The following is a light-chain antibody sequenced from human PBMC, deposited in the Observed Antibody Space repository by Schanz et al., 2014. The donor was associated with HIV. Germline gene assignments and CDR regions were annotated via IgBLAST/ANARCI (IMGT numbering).Light chain of an antibody. V-gene: IGKV1-9*01. CDR2: AAS. CDR1: QDISNY. CDR3: QQYPPYSHT. J-gene: IGKJ2*01. Sequence: DIQLTQSPSFLSASVGDRVTITCRASQDISNYLAWYQQKPGKAPNLLIYAASTLQSWVPSRFSGSGSGTEFTLTISSLQPEDFATYYCQQYPPYSHTFGQGTTLEI.